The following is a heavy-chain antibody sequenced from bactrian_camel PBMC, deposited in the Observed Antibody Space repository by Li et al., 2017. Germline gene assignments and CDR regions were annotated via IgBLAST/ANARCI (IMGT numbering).Heavy chain of an antibody. CDR3: AAEPALFGYCGGGYYPSNGY. CDR2: IGTDDGRT. V-gene: IGHV3S28*01. Sequence: VESGGGSVQAGGSLRLSCLASGYTSKSAFMGWFRQAPGKDREAVAAIGTDDGRTYYADSVKGRFTISLNNAKNTLYLQMNSLKPEDTAMYYCAAEPALFGYCGGGYYPSNGYWGQGTQVTVS. D-gene: IGHD2*01. CDR1: GYTSKSAF. J-gene: IGHJ6*01.